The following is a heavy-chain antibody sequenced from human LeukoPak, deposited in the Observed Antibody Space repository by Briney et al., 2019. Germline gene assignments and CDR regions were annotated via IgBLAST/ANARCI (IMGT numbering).Heavy chain of an antibody. CDR2: IYYSGST. V-gene: IGHV4-59*08. D-gene: IGHD6-19*01. J-gene: IGHJ3*02. CDR1: GSSINSYY. Sequence: SETLSLTCTVSGSSINSYYWSWIRQPPGKGLEWIGYIYYSGSTNYNPSLKSRVTISVDTSKNQFSLKLSSVTAADTAVYYCARPIAVAGTRAFDIWGQGTMVTVSS. CDR3: ARPIAVAGTRAFDI.